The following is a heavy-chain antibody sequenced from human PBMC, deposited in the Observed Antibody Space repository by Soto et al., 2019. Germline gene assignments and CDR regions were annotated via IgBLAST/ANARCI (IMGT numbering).Heavy chain of an antibody. CDR2: ITPYNGNT. D-gene: IGHD2-8*02. J-gene: IGHJ6*03. CDR1: GYDFTSHG. CDR3: ARQGGNTGFRESGGTYFFYYMDV. Sequence: QAQMVQSGPEVKKPGASVNVSCKASGYDFTSHGIGWVRQAPGQGLEWMGWITPYNGNTRYAQKFQGRLVMTTDASTNTAYMELRSLPPDGAGVYFCARQGGNTGFRESGGTYFFYYMDVWGKGTTVPV. V-gene: IGHV1-18*01.